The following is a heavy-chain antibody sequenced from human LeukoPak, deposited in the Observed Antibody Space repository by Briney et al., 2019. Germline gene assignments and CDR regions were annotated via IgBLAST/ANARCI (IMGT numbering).Heavy chain of an antibody. CDR3: ARDQATSGGGLDS. Sequence: GGSLRLSCAASGFTVSGTHMSWVRQAPGKGLEWVSAIYTGGTTYYSDSVEGRFTISRDKSKNTLYLQMDSLRVEDTAVYCCARDQATSGGGLDSWGQGTLVTVSS. J-gene: IGHJ4*02. D-gene: IGHD3-16*01. CDR2: IYTGGTT. CDR1: GFTVSGTH. V-gene: IGHV3-53*01.